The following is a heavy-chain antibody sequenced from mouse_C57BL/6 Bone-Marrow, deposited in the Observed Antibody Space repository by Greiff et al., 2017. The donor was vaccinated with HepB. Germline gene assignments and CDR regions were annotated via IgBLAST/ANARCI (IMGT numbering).Heavy chain of an antibody. J-gene: IGHJ3*01. CDR2: IDPSDSYT. V-gene: IGHV1-50*01. CDR3: ARSRGNPFAY. D-gene: IGHD2-1*01. CDR1: GYTFTSYW. Sequence: QVQLQQPGAELVKPGASVKLSCKASGYTFTSYWMQWVKQRPGQGLEWIGEIDPSDSYTNYNQKFKGKATLTVDTSSSTAYMQLSSLTSEDSAVYYCARSRGNPFAYWGQGTLVTVS.